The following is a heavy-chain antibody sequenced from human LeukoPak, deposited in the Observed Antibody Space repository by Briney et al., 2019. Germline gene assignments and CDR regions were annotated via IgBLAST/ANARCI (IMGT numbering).Heavy chain of an antibody. CDR2: INQDGTEK. V-gene: IGHV3-7*01. J-gene: IGHJ6*03. CDR1: GFSFTTYW. CDR3: ARDYYDNSAYYYMDV. D-gene: IGHD3-22*01. Sequence: PGGSLRLSCAASGFSFTTYWMSWVRQAPGKGLEWVANINQDGTEKYYVDSVKGRFTISRDNAKNSLYLQMNSLRVEDTAVYYCARDYYDNSAYYYMDVWGKGTTVTVSS.